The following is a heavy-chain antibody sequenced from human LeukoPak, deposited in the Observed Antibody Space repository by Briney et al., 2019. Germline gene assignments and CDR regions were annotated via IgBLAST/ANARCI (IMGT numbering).Heavy chain of an antibody. D-gene: IGHD3-16*02. CDR1: GASIISSSHY. J-gene: IGHJ4*02. CDR2: IDYSGST. V-gene: IGHV4-39*01. Sequence: SETLSLTCTVSGASIISSSHYWGWIRQPPGKGLEWIGSIDYSGSTNYNPSLKSRVTISVDTSKNQFSLRLSSVTAADTAVYYCASRDYDYVWGTYRRYRPFDYWGQGTLVTVSS. CDR3: ASRDYDYVWGTYRRYRPFDY.